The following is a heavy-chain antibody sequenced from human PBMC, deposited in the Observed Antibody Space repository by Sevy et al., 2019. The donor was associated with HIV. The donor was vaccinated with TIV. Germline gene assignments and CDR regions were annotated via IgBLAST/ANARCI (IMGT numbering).Heavy chain of an antibody. CDR2: IKSITDGGTA. D-gene: IGHD2-21*01. CDR3: STDDLISY. J-gene: IGHJ4*02. CDR1: GFDFSNAW. V-gene: IGHV3-15*07. Sequence: GSLRLSCAASGFDFSNAWMNWVRQAPGKGLEWVGRIKSITDGGTADYAAPVKGRFTISRHDSKNTLYLQMNSLKTEDTAVYYCSTDDLISYWGQGTLVTVSS.